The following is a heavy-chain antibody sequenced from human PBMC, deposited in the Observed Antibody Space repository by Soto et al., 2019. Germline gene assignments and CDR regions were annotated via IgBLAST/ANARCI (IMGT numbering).Heavy chain of an antibody. Sequence: QVQLVQSGAEVKKPGASVKISCKASGDTFTSYYMHWVRQAPGQGLEWRGIINPSGDTSYAQKFQDRVTMTRDTSTSTVYMELSSLRSEDTAVYYCARVYCSGGGCYGIDYWGQGTLVTVSS. J-gene: IGHJ4*02. V-gene: IGHV1-46*01. D-gene: IGHD2-15*01. CDR1: GDTFTSYY. CDR2: INPSGDT. CDR3: ARVYCSGGGCYGIDY.